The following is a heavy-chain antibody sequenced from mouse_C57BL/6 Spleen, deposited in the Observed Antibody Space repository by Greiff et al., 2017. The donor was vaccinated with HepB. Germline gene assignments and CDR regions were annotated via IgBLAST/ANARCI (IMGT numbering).Heavy chain of an antibody. CDR1: GFNIKDDY. Sequence: EVQLQQSGAELVRPGASVKLSCTASGFNIKDDYMHWVKQRPEQGLEWIGWIDPENGDTEYASKFQGKATITADTSSNTAYLQLSSLTSEDTAVYYCTTNSTIGATGAMDYWGQGTSVTVSS. V-gene: IGHV14-4*01. J-gene: IGHJ4*01. CDR3: TTNSTIGATGAMDY. CDR2: IDPENGDT. D-gene: IGHD1-1*01.